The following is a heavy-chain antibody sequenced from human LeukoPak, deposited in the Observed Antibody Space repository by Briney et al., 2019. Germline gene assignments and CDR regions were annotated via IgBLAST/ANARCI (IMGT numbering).Heavy chain of an antibody. Sequence: PSETLSLTCAVYGGSFSGYYWSWIRQPPGKGLEWIGEINHSGSTNYNPSLKSRVTISVDTSKNQFSLKLSSVTAADTAVYYCARGDYYFDYWGQGTLVTVSS. J-gene: IGHJ4*02. CDR1: GGSFSGYY. CDR2: INHSGST. V-gene: IGHV4-34*01. CDR3: ARGDYYFDY. D-gene: IGHD2-21*02.